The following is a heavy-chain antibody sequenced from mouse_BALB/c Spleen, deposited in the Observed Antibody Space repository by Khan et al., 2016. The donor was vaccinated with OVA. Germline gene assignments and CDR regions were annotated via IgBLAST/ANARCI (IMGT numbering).Heavy chain of an antibody. Sequence: QIQLVQSGPELKKPGETVQISCKASGFTFTNYGMNWVRQAPGKGLKWMGWINTYTGEPTFTDDFKGRFAFSLETSASTAYLQINSLTNEDTVTYFCARVGYNGTMDFGGQGTSVTVSS. CDR2: INTYTGEP. V-gene: IGHV9-3-1*01. CDR1: GFTFTNYG. J-gene: IGHJ4*01. D-gene: IGHD2-14*01. CDR3: ARVGYNGTMDF.